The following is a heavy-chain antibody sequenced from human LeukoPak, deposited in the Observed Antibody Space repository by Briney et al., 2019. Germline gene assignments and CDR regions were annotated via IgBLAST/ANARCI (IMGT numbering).Heavy chain of an antibody. V-gene: IGHV3-48*03. J-gene: IGHJ4*02. D-gene: IGHD6-13*01. CDR1: GFTFSTYE. CDR2: ITSSGSGV. CDR3: ARTPSSSSSWH. Sequence: GGSLRLSCAASGFTFSTYEMNWVRQAPGKGLEWLSYITSSGSGVHYADSVKGRFTISRDNAENSLYLQMNSLRADDTAVYYCARTPSSSSSWHWGRGTLVTVSS.